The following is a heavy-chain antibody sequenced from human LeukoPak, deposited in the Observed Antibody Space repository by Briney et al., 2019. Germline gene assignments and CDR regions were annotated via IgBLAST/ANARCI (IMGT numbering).Heavy chain of an antibody. J-gene: IGHJ6*02. Sequence: GGSLRLSCAASGFTFSSYDMHWVRQATGKGLEWVSAIGTAGDTYYPGSVKGRFTISRESAKNSLYLQMNSLRAGDTAVYYCARAYYYGSGSYYNGDYYYYGMDVWGQGTTVTVSS. D-gene: IGHD3-10*01. V-gene: IGHV3-13*04. CDR3: ARAYYYGSGSYYNGDYYYYGMDV. CDR2: IGTAGDT. CDR1: GFTFSSYD.